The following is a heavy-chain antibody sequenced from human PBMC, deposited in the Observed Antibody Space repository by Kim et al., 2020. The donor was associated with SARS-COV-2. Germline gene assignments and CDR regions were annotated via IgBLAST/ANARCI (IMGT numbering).Heavy chain of an antibody. V-gene: IGHV3-49*03. CDR1: GFTFGDYA. CDR2: IRSKAYGGTT. Sequence: GGSLRLSCTASGFTFGDYAMSWFRQAPGKGLEWVGFIRSKAYGGTTEYAASVKGRFTISRDDSKSIAYLQMNSLKTEDTAVYYCTRGYPNYYYDSSGPPGSAFDIWGQRTMVTVSS. J-gene: IGHJ3*02. CDR3: TRGYPNYYYDSSGPPGSAFDI. D-gene: IGHD3-22*01.